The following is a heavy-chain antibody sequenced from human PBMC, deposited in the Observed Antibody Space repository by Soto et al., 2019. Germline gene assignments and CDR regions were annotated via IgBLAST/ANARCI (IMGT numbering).Heavy chain of an antibody. V-gene: IGHV3-23*01. CDR3: ARASYCTTTTCLEDV. J-gene: IGHJ6*02. D-gene: IGHD2-8*01. Sequence: WGSLRLSCAASGFSFSTYAMSWVRQAPGKGLQWVSSISGSGAGTAYYADSVNGRFTISRDNEKMTVYLQMNSLRAEDMALYYCARASYCTTTTCLEDVWGQGTTVTVS. CDR1: GFSFSTYA. CDR2: ISGSGAGTA.